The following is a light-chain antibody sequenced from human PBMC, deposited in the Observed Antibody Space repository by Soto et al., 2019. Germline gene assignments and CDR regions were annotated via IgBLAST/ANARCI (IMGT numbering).Light chain of an antibody. CDR1: QGIAHY. J-gene: IGKJ1*01. Sequence: DIQMTQSPSSLSASLGDRVTITCRASQGIAHYLAWYQQKPGKVPKLLIYGASNLQSGVPYRFSGSGSGTDFTLTISRLQPEDVATYYCQKYNSAPPWTFGPGTKVDIK. CDR3: QKYNSAPPWT. V-gene: IGKV1-27*01. CDR2: GAS.